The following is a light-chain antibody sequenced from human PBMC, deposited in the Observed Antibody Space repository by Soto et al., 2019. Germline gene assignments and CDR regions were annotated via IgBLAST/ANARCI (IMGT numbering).Light chain of an antibody. CDR2: RNN. Sequence: QSVLTQPPSASGTPGQRVTFSCSGSSSNIGRNYVYWYQQLPGTAPKLLVYRNNQRPSGVPDRFSGSKSGTSASLAISGLRSEDEADYYCAAWDDSLSGRVFGGGTKVTVL. J-gene: IGLJ3*02. CDR3: AAWDDSLSGRV. V-gene: IGLV1-47*01. CDR1: SSNIGRNY.